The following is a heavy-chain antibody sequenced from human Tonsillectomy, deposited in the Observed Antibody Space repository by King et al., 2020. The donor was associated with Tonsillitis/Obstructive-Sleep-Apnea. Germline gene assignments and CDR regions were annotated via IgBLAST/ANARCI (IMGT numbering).Heavy chain of an antibody. CDR3: ARGGGDIVGRGAVDAFDI. J-gene: IGHJ3*02. D-gene: IGHD2-15*01. CDR1: GVSISSSNW. CDR2: ISHSGNT. V-gene: IGHV4-4*02. Sequence: VQLQESGPGLVKPSGTLSLTCAVSGVSISSSNWWSWVRQPPGKGLEWIGQISHSGNTIYNPSLKSRVTTSVDRSKKQFSLKLSSVTAADTAVYYCARGGGDIVGRGAVDAFDIWGQGTMVTVSS.